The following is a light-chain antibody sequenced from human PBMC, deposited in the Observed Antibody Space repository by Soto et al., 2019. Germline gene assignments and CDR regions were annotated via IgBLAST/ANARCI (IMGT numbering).Light chain of an antibody. V-gene: IGKV3-20*01. Sequence: DIVLTQSPVTLSLSPGERAILSCRASPSVSSRYLAWYQQKPGQAPRLLIYGASSRATGIPDRFSGSGSGTEFTLTISRLEPEDFAVYYCQQYGSSPLTFGQGTKVDIK. CDR2: GAS. CDR1: PSVSSRY. J-gene: IGKJ2*01. CDR3: QQYGSSPLT.